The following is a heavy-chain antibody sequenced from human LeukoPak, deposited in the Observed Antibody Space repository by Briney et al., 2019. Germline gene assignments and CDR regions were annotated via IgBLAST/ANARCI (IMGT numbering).Heavy chain of an antibody. V-gene: IGHV4-61*02. J-gene: IGHJ5*02. CDR3: ARVRYYYDSSGYYGNWFDP. CDR2: IYTSGST. D-gene: IGHD3-22*01. Sequence: PSQTLSLTCTVSGGSISSGSYCWSWVRQPAGKGLEWIGRIYTSGSTNYNPSLKSRVTISVDTSKNQFFLKLTSVTAADTAVYYCARVRYYYDSSGYYGNWFDPWGQGTLVTVSS. CDR1: GGSISSGSYC.